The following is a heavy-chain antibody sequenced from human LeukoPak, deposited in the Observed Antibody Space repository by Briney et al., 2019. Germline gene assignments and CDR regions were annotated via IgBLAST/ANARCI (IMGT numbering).Heavy chain of an antibody. V-gene: IGHV3-66*01. CDR1: GFTVSSKY. CDR2: IYSGGST. CDR3: AWSSHPYYFDY. J-gene: IGHJ4*02. Sequence: GGSLRLSCAAPGFTVSSKYMSWVRHAPGKGVEWVSVIYSGGSTYYADSVKGRFTISRDNSKNTLYLQMNSLRVEDTAVYYCAWSSHPYYFDYWGQGTLVTVSS.